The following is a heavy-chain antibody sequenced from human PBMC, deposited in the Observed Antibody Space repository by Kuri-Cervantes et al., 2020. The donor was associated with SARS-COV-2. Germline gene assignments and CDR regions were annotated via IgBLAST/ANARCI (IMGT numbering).Heavy chain of an antibody. J-gene: IGHJ6*03. D-gene: IGHD2-15*01. CDR2: IIPIFGTA. Sequence: SVKVSCKASGYTFTSYDINWVRQATGQGLEWMGGIIPIFGTANYAQKFQGRVTITADKSTSTAYMELSSLRSEDTAVYYCAREWWEDYYYYMDVWGKGTTVTVSS. V-gene: IGHV1-69*06. CDR3: AREWWEDYYYYMDV. CDR1: GYTFTSYD.